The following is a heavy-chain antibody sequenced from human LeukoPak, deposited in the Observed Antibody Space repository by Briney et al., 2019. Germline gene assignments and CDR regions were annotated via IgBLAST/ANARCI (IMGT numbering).Heavy chain of an antibody. CDR1: GGSINSYY. D-gene: IGHD5-18*01. J-gene: IGHJ4*02. CDR3: ARHRGTAPLDY. CDR2: IYTGGGT. V-gene: IGHV4-4*09. Sequence: SETLSLTCTVSGGSINSYYWSWIRQPPGKGLEWIGYIYTGGGTNYNPFLESRVTISRDMSKNQFSLNLSSVTAADTAVYYCARHRGTAPLDYWGQGTLVTVSS.